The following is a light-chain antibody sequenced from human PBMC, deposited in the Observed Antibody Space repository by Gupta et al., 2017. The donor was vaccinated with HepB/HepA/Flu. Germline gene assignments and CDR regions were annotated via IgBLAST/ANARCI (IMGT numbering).Light chain of an antibody. CDR2: KAS. J-gene: IGKJ4*01. CDR3: QQYDSYPAVT. Sequence: DIQMTQSPPTLSASVGDRVTITCRASQIISNWLAWYQQKPGKAPNLLIYKASSLQSGVPSRFSGTGSGTEFTLTISSLQPDDLATYYCQQYDSYPAVTFGGGTKVEI. CDR1: QIISNW. V-gene: IGKV1-5*03.